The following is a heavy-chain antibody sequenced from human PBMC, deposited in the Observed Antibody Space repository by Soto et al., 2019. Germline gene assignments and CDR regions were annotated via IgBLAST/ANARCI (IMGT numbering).Heavy chain of an antibody. J-gene: IGHJ6*02. D-gene: IGHD1-1*01. CDR2: ISYDGSNK. CDR1: VFTFSSYV. V-gene: IGHV3-30*18. CDR3: AKDSGTTAMDV. Sequence: LXLSCAASVFTFSSYVMHWVRQAPCKGLEWVAVISYDGSNKYYADSVKGRFTISRDNSKNTLYLQMNSLRAEDTAVYYCAKDSGTTAMDVWGQGTTVTVSS.